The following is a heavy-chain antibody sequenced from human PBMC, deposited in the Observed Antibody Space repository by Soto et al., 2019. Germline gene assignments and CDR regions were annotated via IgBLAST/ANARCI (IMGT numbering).Heavy chain of an antibody. J-gene: IGHJ3*02. V-gene: IGHV1-18*01. CDR3: ARDGGWFGDSSDAFDI. CDR1: GYTFTSYG. CDR2: ISAYNGNT. D-gene: IGHD3-10*01. Sequence: GASVKVSCKASGYTFTSYGISCVRQAPGQGLEWMGWISAYNGNTNYAQKLQGRVTMTTDTSTSTAYMELRSLRSDDTAVYYCARDGGWFGDSSDAFDIWGQGTMVTVSS.